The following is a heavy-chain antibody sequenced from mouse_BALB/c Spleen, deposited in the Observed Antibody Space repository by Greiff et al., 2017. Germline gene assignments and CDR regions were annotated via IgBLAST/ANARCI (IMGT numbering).Heavy chain of an antibody. CDR1: GFTFTDYY. J-gene: IGHJ4*01. CDR3: ARGTFAAMAY. Sequence: EVQVVESGGGLVQPGGSLRLSCATSGFTFTDYYMSWVRQPPGKALEWVGFIRNNANGYTTEYIASVKGRFTISRDNSQSILYLQMNTLRADDSATYYCARGTFAAMAYWGQGTSVTVSA. CDR2: IRNNANGYTT. V-gene: IGHV7-3*02.